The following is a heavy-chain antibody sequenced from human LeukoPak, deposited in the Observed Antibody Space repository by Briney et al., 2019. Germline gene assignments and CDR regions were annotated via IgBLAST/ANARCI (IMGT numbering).Heavy chain of an antibody. D-gene: IGHD3-16*02. CDR2: IKQDGSEK. V-gene: IGHV3-7*01. CDR1: GSTFSSYW. Sequence: GGSLRLSCAASGSTFSSYWMSWVRQAPGKGLEWVANIKQDGSEKYYVDSVKGRFTISRDNAKNSLYLQMNSLRAEDTAVYYCARDRYYDYVWGSYRSTYFDCWGQGTLVTVSS. CDR3: ARDRYYDYVWGSYRSTYFDC. J-gene: IGHJ4*02.